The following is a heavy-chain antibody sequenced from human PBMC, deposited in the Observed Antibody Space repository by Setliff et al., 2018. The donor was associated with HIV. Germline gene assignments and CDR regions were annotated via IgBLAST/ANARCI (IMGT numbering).Heavy chain of an antibody. CDR3: ARDRHYSGLGSSGP. V-gene: IGHV4-4*07. D-gene: IGHD3-10*01. CDR1: GGSFGDYH. J-gene: IGHJ5*02. CDR2: IFRSGTT. Sequence: SSETLSLTCTLSGGSFGDYHWSWIRQPAGRGLEWIGRIFRSGTTDYKLSLKSRVTISIDTSRNQFSLRLTSVTAEDTAVYYCARDRHYSGLGSSGPWGPGTLVTVSS.